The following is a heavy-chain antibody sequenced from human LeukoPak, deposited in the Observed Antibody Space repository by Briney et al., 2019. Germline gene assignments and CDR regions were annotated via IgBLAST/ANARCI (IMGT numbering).Heavy chain of an antibody. D-gene: IGHD6-13*01. J-gene: IGHJ3*02. CDR2: FDPEDGET. V-gene: IGHV1-24*01. CDR3: ATRIAGEASDAFDI. CDR1: GYTLTELS. Sequence: ASVKVSCKVSGYTLTELSMHWVRQAPGKGLEWMGGFDPEDGETIYAQKFQGRVTMTEDTSTDTAYMELSSLRSEDTAVYYCATRIAGEASDAFDIWGQGTMVTVSS.